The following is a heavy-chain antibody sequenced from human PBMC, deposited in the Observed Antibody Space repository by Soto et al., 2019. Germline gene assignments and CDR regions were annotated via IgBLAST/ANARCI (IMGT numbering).Heavy chain of an antibody. Sequence: QVQLVQSGAEVKKPGSSVKVSCKASGGTFSDFTMNWVRQAPGQGLEWMGRIIPIVDTPTYAQKLQGRVTITADKYTRTGYMELSSLTSEDTDVYYCACFVTHGVDVWGQGTTVTVSS. D-gene: IGHD3-16*02. J-gene: IGHJ6*02. CDR2: IIPIVDTP. CDR1: GGTFSDFT. CDR3: ACFVTHGVDV. V-gene: IGHV1-69*08.